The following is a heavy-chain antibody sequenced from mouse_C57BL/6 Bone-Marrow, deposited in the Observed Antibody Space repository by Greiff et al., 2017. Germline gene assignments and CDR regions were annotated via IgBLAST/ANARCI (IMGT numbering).Heavy chain of an antibody. CDR2: IYPRSGNT. CDR1: GYTFTSYG. V-gene: IGHV1-81*01. J-gene: IGHJ2*01. D-gene: IGHD1-1*01. Sequence: VQLQESGAELARPGASVKLSCKASGYTFTSYGISWVKQRTGQGLEWIGEIYPRSGNTYYNEKFKGKATLTADKSSSTAYMELRSLTSEDSAVYFGASVPYYYGSNYFDYWGQGTTLTDSS. CDR3: ASVPYYYGSNYFDY.